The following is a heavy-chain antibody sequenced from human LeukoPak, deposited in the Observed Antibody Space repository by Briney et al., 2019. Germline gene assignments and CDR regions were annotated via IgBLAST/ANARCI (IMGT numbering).Heavy chain of an antibody. Sequence: PGGSLRLSCAASGFTFSSYAISWVRQAPGKGLEWVSVISGSGGSTYYADSVKGRFTISRDNSKNTLYLQMSSLRAEDTAVYYCAKVRIAAYYFDYWGQGTLVTVSS. V-gene: IGHV3-23*01. CDR3: AKVRIAAYYFDY. CDR2: ISGSGGST. D-gene: IGHD6-13*01. J-gene: IGHJ4*02. CDR1: GFTFSSYA.